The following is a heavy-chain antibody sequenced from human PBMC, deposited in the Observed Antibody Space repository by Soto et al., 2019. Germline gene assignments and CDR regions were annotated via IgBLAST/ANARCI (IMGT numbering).Heavy chain of an antibody. D-gene: IGHD6-19*01. J-gene: IGHJ4*02. V-gene: IGHV1-18*01. Sequence: QVQLVQSGAEVKEPGASVKVSCKTSGYTFMDYGLVWVRQAPGQGLEWMGWINPNNDYAMYAQELQDRVTLTTETSKRTTYMELRSLRSDDTAVYYCARSGSGWSQDYWGLGTLVTVSS. CDR1: GYTFMDYG. CDR3: ARSGSGWSQDY. CDR2: INPNNDYA.